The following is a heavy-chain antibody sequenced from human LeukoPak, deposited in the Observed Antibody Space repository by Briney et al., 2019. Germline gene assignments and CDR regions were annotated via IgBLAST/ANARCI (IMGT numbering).Heavy chain of an antibody. CDR3: ASLYESNGNTRYFQY. CDR2: IYYSGST. J-gene: IGHJ1*01. Sequence: SETLSLTCTVSGVSTSSYYWSWIRQPPGKGLEWIGYIYYSGSTNYNPSLKSRVTISVDTSKNQYSLKLNSVTAADTAVYYCASLYESNGNTRYFQYWGQGTLVTVSS. V-gene: IGHV4-59*01. D-gene: IGHD3-22*01. CDR1: GVSTSSYY.